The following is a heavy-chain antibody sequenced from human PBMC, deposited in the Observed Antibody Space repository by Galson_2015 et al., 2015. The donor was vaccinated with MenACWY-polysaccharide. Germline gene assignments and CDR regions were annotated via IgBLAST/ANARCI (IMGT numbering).Heavy chain of an antibody. D-gene: IGHD3-22*01. Sequence: SLRLSCAASGFTFDDYGMSWVRQAPGKGLEWVSGINWNGGSTGYADSVKGRFTISRDNAKNSLYLQMNSLRAEDTALYHCARDHYLHYDSSGFQMAPFDPWGQGTLVTVSS. CDR2: INWNGGST. CDR3: ARDHYLHYDSSGFQMAPFDP. V-gene: IGHV3-20*01. J-gene: IGHJ5*02. CDR1: GFTFDDYG.